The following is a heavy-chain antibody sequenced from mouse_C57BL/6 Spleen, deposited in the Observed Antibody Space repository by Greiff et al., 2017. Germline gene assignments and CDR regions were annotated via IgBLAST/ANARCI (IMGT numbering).Heavy chain of an antibody. D-gene: IGHD2-4*01. CDR3: TRDRDYDYPYAMDY. Sequence: EVMLVESGEGLVKPGGSLKLSCAASGFTFSSYAMSWVRQTPEKRLEWVAYISSGGDYIYYADTVKGRFTISRDNARNTLYLQMSSLKSEDTAMYYCTRDRDYDYPYAMDYWGQGTSVTVSS. V-gene: IGHV5-9-1*02. CDR1: GFTFSSYA. CDR2: ISSGGDYI. J-gene: IGHJ4*01.